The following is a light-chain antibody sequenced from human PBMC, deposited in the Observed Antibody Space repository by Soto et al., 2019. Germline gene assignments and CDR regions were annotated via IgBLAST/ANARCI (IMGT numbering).Light chain of an antibody. Sequence: QSVLTLPRSVSGSPGQSVTISCTGTSSDVGGYNYVSWYQQHPGKAPKLMIYDVSKRPSGVPDRFSGSKSGNTASLTISRIQAEDAAYYYLCSYAGSYSYVFGSGTKVTVL. CDR3: CSYAGSYSYV. V-gene: IGLV2-11*01. CDR1: SSDVGGYNY. J-gene: IGLJ1*01. CDR2: DVS.